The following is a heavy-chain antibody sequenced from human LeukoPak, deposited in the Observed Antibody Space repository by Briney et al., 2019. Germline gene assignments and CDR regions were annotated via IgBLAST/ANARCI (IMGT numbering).Heavy chain of an antibody. J-gene: IGHJ4*02. D-gene: IGHD3-3*01. V-gene: IGHV3-23*01. Sequence: GGSPRLSCAASGFTFSSYAMSWVRQAPGKGLEWVSAMSASGGNTYYADSVKGRFTISRDNSKNTLYLQMNSLRAEDTAVYYCAKGSLYYFDYWGQGTLVTVSS. CDR3: AKGSLYYFDY. CDR1: GFTFSSYA. CDR2: MSASGGNT.